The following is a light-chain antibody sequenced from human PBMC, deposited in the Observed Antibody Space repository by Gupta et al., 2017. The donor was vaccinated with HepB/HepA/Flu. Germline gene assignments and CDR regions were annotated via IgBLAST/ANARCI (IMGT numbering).Light chain of an antibody. CDR1: QSINRY. CDR3: QQSYSSPWT. Sequence: DIQMTQSPSSLSASVGDRVTITCRASQSINRYVNWYQQTPGRAPKLLIYAASSLQSGVPSRFSGSGSGTDFALTISSLQPEDFVTYYCQQSYSSPWTFGQGTKVGIK. V-gene: IGKV1-39*01. CDR2: AAS. J-gene: IGKJ1*01.